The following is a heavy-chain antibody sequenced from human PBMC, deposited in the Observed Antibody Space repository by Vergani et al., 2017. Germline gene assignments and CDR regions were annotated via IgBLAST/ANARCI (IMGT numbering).Heavy chain of an antibody. CDR3: GKGVYCSSTSCYEGRWYYYGMGV. J-gene: IGHJ6*02. V-gene: IGHV3-30-3*01. CDR2: ISYDGSNK. D-gene: IGHD2-2*01. CDR1: GFTFSSYA. Sequence: QVQLVESGGGVVQPGRSLRLSCAASGFTFSSYAMHWVRQAPGKGLEWVAVISYDGSNKYYADSVKGRFTISRDNSKTTLYLQMNSLRADDTAVYYCGKGVYCSSTSCYEGRWYYYGMGVWGQGTTVIFSS.